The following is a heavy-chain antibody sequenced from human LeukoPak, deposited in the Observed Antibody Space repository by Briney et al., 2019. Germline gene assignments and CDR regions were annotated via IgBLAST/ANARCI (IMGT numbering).Heavy chain of an antibody. CDR3: ARQRYYGSGSYSLNWFDP. J-gene: IGHJ5*02. V-gene: IGHV4-39*01. CDR2: IYYSETT. Sequence: PSETLSLTCTVSGGSISSSSYYWGWIRQSPGKGLEWIGSIYYSETTYYNPSLKSRVTISVDTSKNQFSLRLSSVTAADTAVYYCARQRYYGSGSYSLNWFDPWGQGTLVTVSS. D-gene: IGHD3-10*01. CDR1: GGSISSSSYY.